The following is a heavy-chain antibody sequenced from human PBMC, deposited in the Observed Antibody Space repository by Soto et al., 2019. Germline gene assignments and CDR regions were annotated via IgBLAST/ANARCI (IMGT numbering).Heavy chain of an antibody. CDR3: VRHAQWIIRAY. V-gene: IGHV4-39*01. J-gene: IGHJ4*02. CDR1: GGSISSSSHY. CDR2: IYYSGNT. D-gene: IGHD5-12*01. Sequence: SETLSLTCTVSGGSISSSSHYWGWIRQPPGKGLEWIGNIYYSGNTNYNPSLQSRLTLFVDTSKNQFSLKLSSVTAADTAVYYCVRHAQWIIRAYWGQGSLVTVSS.